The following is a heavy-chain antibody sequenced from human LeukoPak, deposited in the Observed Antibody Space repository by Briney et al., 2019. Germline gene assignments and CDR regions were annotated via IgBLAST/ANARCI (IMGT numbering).Heavy chain of an antibody. CDR2: INPNSGGT. CDR3: ARGNRPLRPWFDP. J-gene: IGHJ5*02. D-gene: IGHD1-14*01. V-gene: IGHV1-2*02. CDR1: GYTFTGYY. Sequence: ASVEVSCKASGYTFTGYYMHWVRQAPGQGLEWMGWINPNSGGTNYAQKFQGRVTMTRDTSATTAYMELSSLRSEDMAVYYCARGNRPLRPWFDPWGQGTLVTVSS.